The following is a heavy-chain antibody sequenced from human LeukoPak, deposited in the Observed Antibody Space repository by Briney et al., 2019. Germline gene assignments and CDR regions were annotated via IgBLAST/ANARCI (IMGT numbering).Heavy chain of an antibody. CDR2: IKEDGSEK. D-gene: IGHD3-10*02. Sequence: GGSLRLSCAASGFTSSNYWMSWVRQAPGKGLEWVANIKEDGSEKYYVDSVKGRFTISRDNARNSLYLQINSLRAEDTAVYYCARGALRSVDYWGQGTLLTVSS. J-gene: IGHJ4*02. V-gene: IGHV3-7*03. CDR3: ARGALRSVDY. CDR1: GFTSSNYW.